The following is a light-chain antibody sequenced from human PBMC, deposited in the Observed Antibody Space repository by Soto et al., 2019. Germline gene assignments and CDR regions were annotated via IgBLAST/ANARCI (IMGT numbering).Light chain of an antibody. CDR3: SAHTISSALQV. Sequence: QSALTQPASVSGSPGQSITISCTGTISDFVVYNYVSWYQQHPGKAPKLMIYGVSNRPSGDSNRFSGSKSGNTASLTISGLQADDEADYYCSAHTISSALQVFGTGTNVTVL. CDR1: ISDFVVYNY. V-gene: IGLV2-14*01. J-gene: IGLJ1*01. CDR2: GVS.